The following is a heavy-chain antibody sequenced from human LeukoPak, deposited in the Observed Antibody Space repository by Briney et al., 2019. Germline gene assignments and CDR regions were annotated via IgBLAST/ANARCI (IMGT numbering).Heavy chain of an antibody. CDR3: AKDDAWLRFGE. Sequence: GGSLRLSCVASGFTFRHYAMSWVRQAPGKGLEWVSGISPSGDIRYYADSVKGRFTISRDNSKNTLYLEVISLTAEDTAVYYCAKDDAWLRFGEWSQGTLVTVSS. CDR1: GFTFRHYA. J-gene: IGHJ4*02. V-gene: IGHV3-23*01. CDR2: ISPSGDIR. D-gene: IGHD3-10*01.